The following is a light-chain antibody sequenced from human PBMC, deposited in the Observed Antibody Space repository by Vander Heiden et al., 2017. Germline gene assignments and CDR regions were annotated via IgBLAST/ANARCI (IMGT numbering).Light chain of an antibody. CDR1: QSVSSY. J-gene: IGKJ2*01. CDR2: DAS. CDR3: QQGGT. V-gene: IGKV3D-11*02. Sequence: VLTQPPATLSLSPGERATISCRASQSVSSYLAWYQQKPGQAPRLLIYDASNRATGTPARFSGSGPGTDFTLTISSLEPEDFAVYYCQQGGTFGQGTKLEIK.